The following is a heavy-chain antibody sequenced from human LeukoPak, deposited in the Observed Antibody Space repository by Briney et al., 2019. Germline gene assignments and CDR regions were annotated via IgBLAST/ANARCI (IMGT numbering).Heavy chain of an antibody. D-gene: IGHD5-18*01. CDR3: ARGGRSPDTARRAFDI. CDR2: INHSGST. CDR1: GGSFSGYY. Sequence: SETLSLTCAVYGGSFSGYYWSWIRQPPGKGLEWIGEINHSGSTNYNPSLKSRVTISVDTSKNQFPLKLSSVTAADTAVYYCARGGRSPDTARRAFDIWGQGTMVTVSS. J-gene: IGHJ3*02. V-gene: IGHV4-34*01.